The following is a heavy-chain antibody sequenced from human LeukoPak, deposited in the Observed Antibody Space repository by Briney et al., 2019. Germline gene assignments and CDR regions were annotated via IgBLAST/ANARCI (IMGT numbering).Heavy chain of an antibody. CDR1: GGSFSGYY. CDR3: ARESYGSRSYDYYYYYMDV. D-gene: IGHD3-10*01. V-gene: IGHV4-34*01. Sequence: SETLSLTCAVYGGSFSGYYWSWIRQPPGKGLEWIGEINHSGSTYYNPSLKSRVTTSVDTSKNQFSLKLSSVTAADTAVYYCARESYGSRSYDYYYYYMDVWGKGTTVTVSS. J-gene: IGHJ6*03. CDR2: INHSGST.